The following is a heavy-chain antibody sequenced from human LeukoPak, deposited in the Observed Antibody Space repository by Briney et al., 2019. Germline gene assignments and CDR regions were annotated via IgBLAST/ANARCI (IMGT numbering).Heavy chain of an antibody. CDR2: MNPNSGNT. J-gene: IGHJ4*02. Sequence: ASVKVSCKASGGTFSSYAINWVRQATGQGLEWMGWMNPNSGNTGYAQKFQGRVTITRNTSISTAYMELSSLRSEDTAVYYCARGSLVADVDYWGQGTLVTVSS. D-gene: IGHD6-19*01. CDR1: GGTFSSYA. CDR3: ARGSLVADVDY. V-gene: IGHV1-8*03.